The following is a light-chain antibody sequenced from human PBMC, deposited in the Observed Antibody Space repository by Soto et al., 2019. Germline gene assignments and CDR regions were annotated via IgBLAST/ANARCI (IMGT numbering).Light chain of an antibody. Sequence: EIVLTQSSGTLSLSPGERATLSCRASQSVSSNYLAWYQQKPGQAPRLLIYGASSRATGIPDRFSGSGSGTDFTLTIIRLEPEDFAVYYCQQYDTFGQGTRLEIK. J-gene: IGKJ5*01. V-gene: IGKV3-20*01. CDR1: QSVSSNY. CDR2: GAS. CDR3: QQYDT.